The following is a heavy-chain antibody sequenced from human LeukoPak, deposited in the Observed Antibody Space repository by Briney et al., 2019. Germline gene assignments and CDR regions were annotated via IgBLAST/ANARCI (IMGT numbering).Heavy chain of an antibody. V-gene: IGHV1-2*02. D-gene: IGHD6-13*01. CDR1: GYTFTGYY. Sequence: GASVKVSCKASGYTFTGYYMHWVRQAPGQGLEWMGWINPNSGGTNYAQKLQGRVTMTTDTSTSTAYMEPRSLRSDDMAVYYCARGYSSSWEGEAEYFQHWGQGTLVTVSS. J-gene: IGHJ1*01. CDR3: ARGYSSSWEGEAEYFQH. CDR2: INPNSGGT.